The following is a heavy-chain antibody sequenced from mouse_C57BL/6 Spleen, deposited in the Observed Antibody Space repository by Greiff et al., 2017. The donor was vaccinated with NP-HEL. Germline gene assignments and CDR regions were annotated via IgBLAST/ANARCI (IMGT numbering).Heavy chain of an antibody. Sequence: QVQLQQPGAELVRPGSSVKLSCKASGYTFTSYWMHWVKQRPIQGLEWIGNIDPSDSETHYNQKFKDKATLTVDKSSSTAYMQLSSLTSEDSAVYYCAGSTMVRGWFAYWGQGTLVTVSA. CDR1: GYTFTSYW. CDR3: AGSTMVRGWFAY. J-gene: IGHJ3*01. V-gene: IGHV1-52*01. D-gene: IGHD2-2*01. CDR2: IDPSDSET.